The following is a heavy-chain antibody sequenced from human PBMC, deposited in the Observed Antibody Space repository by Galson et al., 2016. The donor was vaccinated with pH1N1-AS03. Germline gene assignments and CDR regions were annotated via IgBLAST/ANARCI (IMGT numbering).Heavy chain of an antibody. CDR3: ARGAAGPLDP. V-gene: IGHV4-61*10. D-gene: IGHD6-25*01. CDR2: LLPSGTT. CDR1: GGSVTRGGFF. J-gene: IGHJ5*02. Sequence: ETLSLTCTVAGGSVTRGGFFWSWIRQPAGKELEWMGRLLPSGTTNYNPSFKSRVTISVDTSKNHLSLKLTSVTAADTAVYYCARGAAGPLDPWGQGTLVTVSS.